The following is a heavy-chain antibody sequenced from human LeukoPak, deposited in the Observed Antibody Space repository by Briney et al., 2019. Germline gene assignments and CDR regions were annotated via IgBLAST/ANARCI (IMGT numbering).Heavy chain of an antibody. Sequence: NPSETLSLTCTVSGGSISSHYWSWIRQPPGKGLEWFGLTYYSGSTNFNPSLKSRVTISLDTSKNQFSLKLRSVTAADTAVYYCARVLEDYDFWSGYVDYWGQGTLVTVFS. D-gene: IGHD3-3*01. CDR1: GGSISSHY. CDR2: TYYSGST. J-gene: IGHJ4*02. V-gene: IGHV4-59*11. CDR3: ARVLEDYDFWSGYVDY.